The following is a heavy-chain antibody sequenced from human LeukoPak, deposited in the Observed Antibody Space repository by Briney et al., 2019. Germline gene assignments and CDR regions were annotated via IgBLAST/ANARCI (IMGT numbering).Heavy chain of an antibody. CDR1: GYTFNKFR. V-gene: IGHV1-18*01. CDR2: ISAYDENT. Sequence: GASVKVSCKASGYTFNKFRINWVRQAPGQGLEWMGWISAYDENTNYAQQFEDRVTLTIDVSTTTAYMEMRSLRHDDTAVYFCSRDYYQLDTAVVTTDYWGQGTLVTVSS. J-gene: IGHJ4*02. CDR3: SRDYYQLDTAVVTTDY. D-gene: IGHD5-18*01.